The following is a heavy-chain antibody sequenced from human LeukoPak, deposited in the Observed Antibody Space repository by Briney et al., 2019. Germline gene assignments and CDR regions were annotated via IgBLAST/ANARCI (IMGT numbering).Heavy chain of an antibody. CDR3: ARHDSFIPY. Sequence: PGGSLRLSCAASGLTFNYYAMSWVRQAPGKGLEWVSGISDNEGSTYYTDSVKGRFTISRDNTKNTVYLQMNNLRPDDTAVYFCARHDSFIPYWGQGTLVTVSS. D-gene: IGHD5-18*01. J-gene: IGHJ4*02. CDR1: GLTFNYYA. CDR2: ISDNEGST. V-gene: IGHV3-23*01.